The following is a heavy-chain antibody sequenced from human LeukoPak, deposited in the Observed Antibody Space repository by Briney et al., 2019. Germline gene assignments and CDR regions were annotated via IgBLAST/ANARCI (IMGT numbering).Heavy chain of an antibody. CDR3: AREPPNESHYRAYFDF. V-gene: IGHV3-74*01. D-gene: IGHD1-26*01. J-gene: IGHJ4*02. CDR1: GFTFSDYW. Sequence: GGSLRLSCAASGFTFSDYWMHWVRQAPGTGLVWVSDIKGDGSSTRYADSVKGRFTISRDSSKNMVYLQMNSLRAEDTAVFYCAREPPNESHYRAYFDFWGQGTLVSVSS. CDR2: IKGDGSST.